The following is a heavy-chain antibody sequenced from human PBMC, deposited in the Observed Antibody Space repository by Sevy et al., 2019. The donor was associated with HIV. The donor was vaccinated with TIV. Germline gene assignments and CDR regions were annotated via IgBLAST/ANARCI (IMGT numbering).Heavy chain of an antibody. CDR1: GFTFSSYS. V-gene: IGHV3-21*01. CDR3: ARGGYCSSTSCYNTAWYFDL. Sequence: GGSLRLSCAASGFTFSSYSMNWVRQAPGKGLEWVSSISSSSSYIYYADSVKGRFTISRDNGKNSLYLPMNSLRAEDTAVYYCARGGYCSSTSCYNTAWYFDLWGRGTLVTVSS. J-gene: IGHJ2*01. D-gene: IGHD2-2*01. CDR2: ISSSSSYI.